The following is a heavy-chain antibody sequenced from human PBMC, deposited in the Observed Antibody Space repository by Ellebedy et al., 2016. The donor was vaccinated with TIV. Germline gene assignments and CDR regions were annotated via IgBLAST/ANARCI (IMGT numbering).Heavy chain of an antibody. CDR3: ARGVGDCRGPSCYALGY. CDR2: IYSGGST. D-gene: IGHD2-15*01. V-gene: IGHV3-66*01. CDR1: GFTVSSTH. J-gene: IGHJ4*02. Sequence: PGGSLRLSCAASGFTVSSTHMTWVRQPPGKALEWVSLIYSGGSTYYADYLQGIFTISRDFSKNTLSLQMTSLRDDDTAVYYCARGVGDCRGPSCYALGYWGQGTLVTVTS.